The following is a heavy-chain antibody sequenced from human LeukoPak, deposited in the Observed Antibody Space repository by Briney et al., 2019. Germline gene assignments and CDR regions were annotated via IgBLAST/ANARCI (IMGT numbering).Heavy chain of an antibody. V-gene: IGHV4-30-2*01. CDR1: GDSISHYY. D-gene: IGHD4-17*01. CDR2: IYHSGST. CDR3: ASSYGDPHYFDY. J-gene: IGHJ4*02. Sequence: SETLSLTCTVSGDSISHYYWSWIRQPPGKGLEWIGYIYHSGSTYYNPSLKSRVTISVDRSKNQFSLKLSSVTAADTAVYYCASSYGDPHYFDYWGQGTLVTVSS.